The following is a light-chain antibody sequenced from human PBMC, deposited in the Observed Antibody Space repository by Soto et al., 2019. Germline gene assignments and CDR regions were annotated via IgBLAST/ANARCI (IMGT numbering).Light chain of an antibody. V-gene: IGKV1-5*03. CDR1: QTISSW. J-gene: IGKJ4*01. CDR2: KAS. CDR3: QHYKA. Sequence: DIQMTQSPSTLSGSVGDRVTITCRASQTISSWLAWYQQKPGKAPKLLIYKASTLKSGVPSRFSGSGSGTEFTLTISSLQPEDFAVYYCQHYKAFGGGTKVEIK.